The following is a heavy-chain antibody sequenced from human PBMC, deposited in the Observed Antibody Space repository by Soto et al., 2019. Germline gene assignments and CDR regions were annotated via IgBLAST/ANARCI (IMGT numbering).Heavy chain of an antibody. CDR3: ARSMGGRAYYYYYGMDV. J-gene: IGHJ6*02. V-gene: IGHV4-34*01. CDR2: INHSGST. D-gene: IGHD3-16*01. Sequence: SETLSLTCAVYGGSFSCYYWSWIRQPPGKGLEWIGEINHSGSTNYNPSLKSRVTISVDTSKNQFSLKLSSVTAADTAVYYCARSMGGRAYYYYYGMDVWGQGTTVTVSS. CDR1: GGSFSCYY.